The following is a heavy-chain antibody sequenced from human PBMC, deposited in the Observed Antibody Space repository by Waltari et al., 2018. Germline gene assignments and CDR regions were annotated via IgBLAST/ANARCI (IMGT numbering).Heavy chain of an antibody. CDR3: ARGARRTTVTTGWWYFDL. J-gene: IGHJ2*01. CDR2: SNSGVTST. V-gene: IGHV3-74*01. D-gene: IGHD4-17*01. Sequence: QAPWKGLWWVAHSNSGVTSTSHTYSVKGRCTISKDNAKITVDLQMNSLRAEDTAIYYCARGARRTTVTTGWWYFDLWGRGTLVTVSS.